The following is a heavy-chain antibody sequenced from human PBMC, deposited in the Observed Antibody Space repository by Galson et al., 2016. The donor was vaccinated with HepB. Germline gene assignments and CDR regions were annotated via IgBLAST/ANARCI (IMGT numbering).Heavy chain of an antibody. Sequence: SLRLSCAVSGFTLGHYWLSWVRQAPGKGLEWVSTISGTGGTTYYADSVKGRFTISRDNSKNTLYLQMNSLRAEDTAVYFCAKDDRKGDWGQGTLVTVSS. CDR3: AKDDRKGD. CDR1: GFTLGHYW. J-gene: IGHJ4*02. V-gene: IGHV3-23*01. D-gene: IGHD3-16*01. CDR2: ISGTGGTT.